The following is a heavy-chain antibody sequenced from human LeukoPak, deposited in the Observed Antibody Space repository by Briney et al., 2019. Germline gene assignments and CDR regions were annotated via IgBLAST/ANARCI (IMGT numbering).Heavy chain of an antibody. CDR2: ISSLSNYI. J-gene: IGHJ3*01. CDR3: AMKAVPRPRLYDAFDF. V-gene: IGHV3-21*04. CDR1: GFNFVDFA. Sequence: GGSLRLSCAASGFNFVDFAMHWVRQVPGKGLEWVSSISSLSNYIYYADSVKGRFTISRDNAKNSLYLQMNSLRADDTAVYYCAMKAVPRPRLYDAFDFWGQGTVVTVSS. D-gene: IGHD2-2*02.